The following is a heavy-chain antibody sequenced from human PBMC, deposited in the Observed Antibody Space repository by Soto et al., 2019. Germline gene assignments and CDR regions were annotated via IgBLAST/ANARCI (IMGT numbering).Heavy chain of an antibody. V-gene: IGHV1-18*01. CDR3: AGDYSRGWSTNFGGKGENGFDP. D-gene: IGHD6-19*01. CDR2: ISPYNGKT. J-gene: IGHJ5*02. Sequence: QVQLVQSGAEVKKPGASVKVSCKASGYTFTSYGISWVRQAPGQGLEWMGWISPYNGKTNYAQKVQGRVTMTTDTSTGTAYWGRGSRGSDDPAVYYCAGDYSRGWSTNFGGKGENGFDPGAREPWSPSPQ. CDR1: GYTFTSYG.